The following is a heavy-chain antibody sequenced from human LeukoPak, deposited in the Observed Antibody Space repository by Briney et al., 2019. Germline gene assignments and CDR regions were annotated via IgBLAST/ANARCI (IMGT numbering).Heavy chain of an antibody. J-gene: IGHJ4*02. V-gene: IGHV3-23*01. Sequence: GGSLRLSCAASGFTFSNYAMNWVRQAPGKGLEWVSLISGSTGSTYYADSVKGRFTISRDNSKNTLYLQMNSLRADDTAVYYCARSGGPGTVDYWGQGTLVTVSS. CDR3: ARSGGPGTVDY. CDR2: ISGSTGST. D-gene: IGHD6-13*01. CDR1: GFTFSNYA.